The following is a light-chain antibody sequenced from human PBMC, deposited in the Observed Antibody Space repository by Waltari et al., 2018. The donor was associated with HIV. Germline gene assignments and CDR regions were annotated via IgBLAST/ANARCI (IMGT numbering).Light chain of an antibody. CDR2: GKN. V-gene: IGLV3-19*01. Sequence: SELAQDPAVSVALGQTARITCQGDSVRTYYESWYQQKPGEAPVLVFYGKNSRPSGIPDRFSGSSSEDTASLTSTGAQAEEEADYYCISRDTTGHWFFGGGTKVTVL. CDR1: SVRTYY. J-gene: IGLJ3*02. CDR3: ISRDTTGHWF.